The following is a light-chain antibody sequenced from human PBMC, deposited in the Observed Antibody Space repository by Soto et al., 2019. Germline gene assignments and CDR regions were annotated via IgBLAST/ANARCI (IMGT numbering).Light chain of an antibody. V-gene: IGKV3-15*01. CDR1: QSVSSN. CDR3: QQYNNWPPGT. J-gene: IGKJ1*01. CDR2: GAS. Sequence: EIVMTQSPATLSVSPGERATLSCRASQSVSSNLAWYHQKPGQAPRLLIYGASTRVTGIPARFSGSGSGTEFALTIRSLQSEDFAVYYCQQYNNWPPGTFGQGTKVEIK.